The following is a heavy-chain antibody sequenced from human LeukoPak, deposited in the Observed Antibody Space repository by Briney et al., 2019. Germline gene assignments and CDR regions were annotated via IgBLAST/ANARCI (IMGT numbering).Heavy chain of an antibody. Sequence: GGSLRLSCAASGFTVRSNYMSWVRQAPGKGLEWVSVIYSGGSTYYADSVKGRFTISRDNSENTLYLQMNSLRAEDTAVYYCARYSSGWYYFDYWGQGTLVTVSS. CDR2: IYSGGST. CDR1: GFTVRSNY. CDR3: ARYSSGWYYFDY. D-gene: IGHD6-19*01. J-gene: IGHJ4*02. V-gene: IGHV3-53*01.